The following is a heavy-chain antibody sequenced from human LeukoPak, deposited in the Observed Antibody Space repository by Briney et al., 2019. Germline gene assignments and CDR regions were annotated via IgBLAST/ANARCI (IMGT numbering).Heavy chain of an antibody. V-gene: IGHV4-39*01. D-gene: IGHD6-6*01. Sequence: SETLSLTCTVSGGSIISSSYYWGWIRQPPGKTLEWIGSIYYSGSTYYNTSLKSRVTISVDTSKNQFSLRLSSVTAADTAVYYCVGHRGGSSDFDYLGQGTLVTVSS. CDR2: IYYSGST. CDR3: VGHRGGSSDFDY. CDR1: GGSIISSSYY. J-gene: IGHJ4*02.